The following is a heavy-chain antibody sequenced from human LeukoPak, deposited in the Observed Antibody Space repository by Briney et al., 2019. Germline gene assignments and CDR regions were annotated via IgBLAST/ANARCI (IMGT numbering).Heavy chain of an antibody. CDR3: ARDDPGGYDSSGYYPPYYGMDV. Sequence: GGSLRLSCAASGFTVSSNYMSWVRQAPGKGLEWVSVIYSGGSTYYADSEKGRFTISRDNSKNTLYLQMNSLRAEDTAVYYCARDDPGGYDSSGYYPPYYGMDVWGQGTTVTVSS. CDR1: GFTVSSNY. J-gene: IGHJ6*02. D-gene: IGHD3-22*01. CDR2: IYSGGST. V-gene: IGHV3-53*01.